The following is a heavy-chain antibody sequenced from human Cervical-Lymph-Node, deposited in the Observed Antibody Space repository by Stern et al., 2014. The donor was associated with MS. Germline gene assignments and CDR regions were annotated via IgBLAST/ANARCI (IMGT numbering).Heavy chain of an antibody. CDR3: ARIPLGDYEGGYYGMDV. CDR1: GFSLSTSGMC. D-gene: IGHD4-17*01. J-gene: IGHJ6*02. Sequence: QVTLRESGPALVKPTQTLTLTCTFSGFSLSTSGMCVSWIRQPPGKAPEWLALIDWDDDKYYSTSLKTRLTISKDTSKNQVVLTMTNMDPVDTATYYCARIPLGDYEGGYYGMDVWGQGTTVTVSS. CDR2: IDWDDDK. V-gene: IGHV2-70*01.